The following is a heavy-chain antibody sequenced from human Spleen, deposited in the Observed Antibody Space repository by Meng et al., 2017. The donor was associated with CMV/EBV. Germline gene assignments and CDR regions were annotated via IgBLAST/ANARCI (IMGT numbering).Heavy chain of an antibody. CDR1: GASISSSTYY. CDR3: ASTVDSGSYVFDY. J-gene: IGHJ4*02. V-gene: IGHV4-39*01. D-gene: IGHD1-26*01. Sequence: LRLSCTVSGASISSSTYYWGWIRQPPGKGLEWVGSIYYSGSTYYNPSLRSRFTISVDTSKNQFSLKATSVTAADTAMYYCASTVDSGSYVFDYWGQGTLVTVSS. CDR2: IYYSGST.